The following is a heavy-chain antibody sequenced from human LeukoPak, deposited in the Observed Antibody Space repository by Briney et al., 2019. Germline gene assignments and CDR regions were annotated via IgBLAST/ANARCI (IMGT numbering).Heavy chain of an antibody. V-gene: IGHV3-11*06. CDR1: GFTFSDYY. Sequence: PGGSLRLSCAASGFTFSDYYMSWLRHAPGKGLEWVSYISSSSSYTNYADSVKGRFTISRDNAKNSLYLQMHSLRAEDTAVYYCARGADYDYVWGSYRPLDYWGQGTLVTVSS. J-gene: IGHJ4*02. CDR2: ISSSSSYT. D-gene: IGHD3-16*02. CDR3: ARGADYDYVWGSYRPLDY.